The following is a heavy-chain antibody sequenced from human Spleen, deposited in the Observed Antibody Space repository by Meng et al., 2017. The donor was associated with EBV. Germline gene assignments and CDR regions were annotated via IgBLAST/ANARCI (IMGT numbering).Heavy chain of an antibody. CDR2: IYYSGST. V-gene: IGHV4-30-4*01. Sequence: LQMHGTALSSHDRRLSLCGALHCGSFSSGGDDSSWLRQPPGEGLEWIGYIYYSGSTFYNPSLKSRVTISVDTSKNQFSLKVNSVTAADTAVYYCARIDDGYTHFDNWGQGTLVTVSS. J-gene: IGHJ4*02. D-gene: IGHD5-24*01. CDR3: ARIDDGYTHFDN. CDR1: CGSFSSGGDD.